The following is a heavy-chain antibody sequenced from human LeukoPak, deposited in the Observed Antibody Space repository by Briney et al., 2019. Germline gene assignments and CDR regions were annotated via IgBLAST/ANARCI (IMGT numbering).Heavy chain of an antibody. CDR1: GFTFSTYA. V-gene: IGHV3-23*01. J-gene: IGHJ4*02. CDR3: VKDRCDRTTCPEV. Sequence: GGSLRLSCTASGFTFSTYAMSWVRQAPGEGLEWVSGISGSGGGTYYTDSVKGRFTISRDNSKNTLHLQMSSLRAEDTALYYCVKDRCDRTTCPEVWGQGTLVTVSS. D-gene: IGHD2-2*01. CDR2: ISGSGGGT.